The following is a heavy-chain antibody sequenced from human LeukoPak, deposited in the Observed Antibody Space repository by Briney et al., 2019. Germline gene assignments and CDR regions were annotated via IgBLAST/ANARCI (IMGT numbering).Heavy chain of an antibody. D-gene: IGHD3-10*01. CDR1: GGTFSSYA. CDR2: IIPIFGTA. Sequence: SVKVSCKASGGTFSSYAISWVRQAPGQGLEWMGGIIPIFGTANYAQKFQGRVTITADESTSTAYMELSSLRSEDTAVYYCARGDVHYYGSSRLENCFDPWAREPWSPSPQ. CDR3: ARGDVHYYGSSRLENCFDP. V-gene: IGHV1-69*13. J-gene: IGHJ5*02.